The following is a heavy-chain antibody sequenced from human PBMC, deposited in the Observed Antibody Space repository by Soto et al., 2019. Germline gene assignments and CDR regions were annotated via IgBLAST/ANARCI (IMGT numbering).Heavy chain of an antibody. CDR1: GSTFSSYS. CDR2: ISSSSSYI. V-gene: IGHV3-21*01. J-gene: IGHJ6*02. Sequence: VGSLRLSCAASGSTFSSYSMNWVRQAPGKGLEWVSSISSSSSYIYYADSVKGRFTISRDNAKNSLYLQMNSLRAEDTAVYYCASLHPENYGMDVWGQGTTVTVSS. CDR3: ASLHPENYGMDV. D-gene: IGHD4-4*01.